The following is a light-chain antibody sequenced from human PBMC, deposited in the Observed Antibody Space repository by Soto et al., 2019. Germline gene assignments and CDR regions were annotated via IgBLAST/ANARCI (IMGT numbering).Light chain of an antibody. J-gene: IGKJ4*02. CDR2: KTS. CDR3: QHYNSYSP. V-gene: IGKV1-5*03. CDR1: QTINNL. Sequence: DIQMTQSPSTLSASVGDRVTITCRASQTINNLSAWYQQKPGKAPKLLIYKTSTLESGVPSRFSGSGSGTEFTLTISSLQPDDFATYYCQHYNSYSPFGGGTKVEIK.